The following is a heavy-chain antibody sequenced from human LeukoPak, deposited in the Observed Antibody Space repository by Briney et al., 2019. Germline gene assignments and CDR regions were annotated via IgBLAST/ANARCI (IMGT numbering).Heavy chain of an antibody. CDR1: GYTFTSYG. J-gene: IGHJ4*02. D-gene: IGHD3-10*01. Sequence: ASVKVSCKASGYTFTSYGISWVRQAPGQGLEWMGWISAYNGNTNYAQKLQGRVTMTTDTSTGTAYMELRSLRSGDTAVYYCARDSMVRGVIGYWGQGTLVTVSS. CDR2: ISAYNGNT. CDR3: ARDSMVRGVIGY. V-gene: IGHV1-18*01.